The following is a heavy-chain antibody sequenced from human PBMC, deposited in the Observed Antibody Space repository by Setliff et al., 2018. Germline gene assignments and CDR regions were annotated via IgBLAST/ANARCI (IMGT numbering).Heavy chain of an antibody. CDR1: GFSLSTNTVG. D-gene: IGHD3-22*01. CDR2: IFWDDDK. J-gene: IGHJ5*02. CDR3: AHFTVGYDISGYLFS. V-gene: IGHV2-5*02. Sequence: SGPTLVNPTETLTLTCTSSGFSLSTNTVGVGWIRQPPGKALEWLAVIFWDDDKRYSPSLQHRLTINKGTSKNQVVLTMANVDPVDTATYYCAHFTVGYDISGYLFSWGQGTLVTVSS.